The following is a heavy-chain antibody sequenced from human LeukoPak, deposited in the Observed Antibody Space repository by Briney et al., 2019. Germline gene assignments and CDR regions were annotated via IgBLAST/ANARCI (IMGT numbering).Heavy chain of an antibody. V-gene: IGHV3-23*01. J-gene: IGHJ6*02. Sequence: ETLSLTCAVYGGSFSGYYWSWVRQAPGKGLEWVSAISGSGGSTYYADSVKGRFTISRDNSKNTLYLQMNSLRAEDTAVYYCAKEVERTTVTYYYYYYGMDVWGQGTTVTVSS. CDR3: AKEVERTTVTYYYYYYGMDV. CDR2: ISGSGGST. D-gene: IGHD4-17*01. CDR1: GGSFSGYY.